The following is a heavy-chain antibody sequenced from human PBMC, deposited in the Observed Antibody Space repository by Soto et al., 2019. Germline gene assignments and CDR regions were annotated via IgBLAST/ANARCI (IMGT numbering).Heavy chain of an antibody. D-gene: IGHD6-19*01. J-gene: IGHJ4*02. CDR1: GASFSGSDW. CDR2: IFHTGTT. Sequence: SETLSLTCSVSGASFSGSDWWGWVRQPPGKGLEWIGKIFHTGTTLYNPFLESRLTISVDKSKNHCSLILTSVTAADTAIYYCVNLESSRVSRWSYFDYGGPGALVAVSS. V-gene: IGHV4-4*02. CDR3: VNLESSRVSRWSYFDY.